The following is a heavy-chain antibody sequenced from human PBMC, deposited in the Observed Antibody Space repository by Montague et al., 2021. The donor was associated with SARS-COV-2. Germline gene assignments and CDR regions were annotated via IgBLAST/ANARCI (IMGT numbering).Heavy chain of an antibody. CDR3: ARGCYSSSWYGGKGMDV. V-gene: IGHV4-34*01. Sequence: SETLSLTCAVYGGSFSGYYWSWIRQPPGKGLEWIGEINHSGSTNXNPSLKSRVTISVDTSKNQFSLKLSSVTAADTAVYYCARGCYSSSWYGGKGMDVWGQGTTVTVSS. D-gene: IGHD6-13*01. CDR1: GGSFSGYY. J-gene: IGHJ6*02. CDR2: INHSGST.